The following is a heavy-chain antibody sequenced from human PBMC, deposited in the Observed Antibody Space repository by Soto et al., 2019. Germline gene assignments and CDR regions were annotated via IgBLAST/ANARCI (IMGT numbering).Heavy chain of an antibody. CDR1: GYTFTTLG. CDR2: LTAYDSKR. V-gene: IGHV1-18*01. CDR3: ARGLTYGDFDY. D-gene: IGHD3-10*01. J-gene: IGHJ4*02. Sequence: QVQMVQSGAEVKKTGASVKVSCKTSGYTFTTLGINWVRQAPGQGLEWMGCLTAYDSKRNFAQKFQDRFTMTMDISTSTGYMELSGLRSDDTAVYFCARGLTYGDFDYWGRGTQVAVSS.